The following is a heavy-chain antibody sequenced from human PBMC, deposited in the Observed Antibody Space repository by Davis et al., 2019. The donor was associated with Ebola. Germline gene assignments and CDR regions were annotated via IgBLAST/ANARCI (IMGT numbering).Heavy chain of an antibody. CDR3: VKVDLSGYGRADY. CDR1: GFTFSSYV. J-gene: IGHJ4*02. V-gene: IGHV3-64D*08. D-gene: IGHD5-12*01. Sequence: GESLKISCSASGFTFSSYVMHWVRQAPGKGLEYVSAISSNGGSTYYADSVKGRFTISRDNSKNTLYLQMSSLRAEDTAVYYCVKVDLSGYGRADYWGQGTLVTVSS. CDR2: ISSNGGST.